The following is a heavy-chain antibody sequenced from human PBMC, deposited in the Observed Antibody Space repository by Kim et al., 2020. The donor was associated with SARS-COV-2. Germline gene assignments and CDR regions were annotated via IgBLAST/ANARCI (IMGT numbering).Heavy chain of an antibody. D-gene: IGHD1-26*01. V-gene: IGHV4-34*01. CDR1: GGSFSGYY. CDR2: INHSGST. J-gene: IGHJ5*02. Sequence: SETLSLTCAVYGGSFSGYYWSWIRQPPGKGLEWIGEINHSGSTNYNPSLKSRVTISVDTSKNQFSLKLSSVTAADTAVYYCARGRRGVGRTRPVGNWFDPWGQGTLVTVSS. CDR3: ARGRRGVGRTRPVGNWFDP.